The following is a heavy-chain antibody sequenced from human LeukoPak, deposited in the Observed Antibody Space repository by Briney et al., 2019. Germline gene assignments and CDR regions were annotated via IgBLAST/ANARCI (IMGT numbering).Heavy chain of an antibody. CDR2: IYPGDSDT. CDR1: GYSFTNYW. Sequence: GESLKISCKGSGYSFTNYWIGWVRQMPGKGLEWMGIIYPGDSDTRYSPSFQGHVTISADKSITTAYLQWSSLKASDTAMYYCATSESQTKFDYWGQGTLVTASS. CDR3: ATSESQTKFDY. J-gene: IGHJ4*02. V-gene: IGHV5-51*01. D-gene: IGHD1/OR15-1a*01.